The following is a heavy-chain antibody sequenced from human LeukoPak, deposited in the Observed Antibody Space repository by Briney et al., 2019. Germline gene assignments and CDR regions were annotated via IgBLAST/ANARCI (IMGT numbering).Heavy chain of an antibody. D-gene: IGHD6-19*01. V-gene: IGHV3-23*01. CDR2: VRGSGGGT. J-gene: IGHJ4*02. CDR3: AKEPATRWLATFDY. Sequence: GGSLRLSCAASGFTYSSCAMSWVRQAPGKGLEWVSTVRGSGGGTYYADSVKGRFTISRDNSKNTLYLRMNSLRAEDTAVYYCAKEPATRWLATFDYWGQGTLVTVSS. CDR1: GFTYSSCA.